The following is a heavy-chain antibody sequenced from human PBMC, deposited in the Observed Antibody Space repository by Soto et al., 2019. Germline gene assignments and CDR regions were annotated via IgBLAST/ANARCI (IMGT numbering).Heavy chain of an antibody. CDR3: AREGSSSSGDYYFDY. CDR1: GFTFSSYA. CDR2: ISYDGSNK. V-gene: IGHV3-30-3*01. Sequence: QVQLVESGGGVVQPGRSLRLSCAASGFTFSSYAMHWVRQAPGKGLEWVAVISYDGSNKYYADSVKGRFTISRDNSKNTLYLQMNRLRAEDTAVYYCAREGSSSSGDYYFDYWGQGTLVTVSS. D-gene: IGHD6-6*01. J-gene: IGHJ4*02.